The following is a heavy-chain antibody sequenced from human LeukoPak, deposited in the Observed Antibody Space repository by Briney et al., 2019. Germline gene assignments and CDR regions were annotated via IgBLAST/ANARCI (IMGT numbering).Heavy chain of an antibody. D-gene: IGHD2/OR15-2a*01. CDR1: GLTFSSYA. CDR2: ISYDGRNK. CDR3: ARDQFSLDC. V-gene: IGHV3-30*04. J-gene: IGHJ4*02. Sequence: PGGSLRLSCAASGLTFSSYAMHWVRQAPGKGLEWVAVISYDGRNKYYTDSVKGRFTVSRDNSKNTLYLQMSSLRAEDTAVYYCARDQFSLDCWGQGTLVTVSS.